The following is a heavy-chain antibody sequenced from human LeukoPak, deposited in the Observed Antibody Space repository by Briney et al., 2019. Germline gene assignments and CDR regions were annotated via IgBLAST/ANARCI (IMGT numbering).Heavy chain of an antibody. J-gene: IGHJ6*02. CDR2: ISSSSSYI. CDR1: GFTFSSYS. D-gene: IGHD3-10*02. CDR3: ARGGGGPLVRYGMDV. V-gene: IGHV3-21*01. Sequence: PGGSLRLSCAASGFTFSSYSMNWVRQAPGKGLEWVSSISSSSSYIYYADSVKGRFTISRDNAKNSLYLQMNSLRAEDTAVYYCARGGGGPLVRYGMDVWGQGTTVTVSS.